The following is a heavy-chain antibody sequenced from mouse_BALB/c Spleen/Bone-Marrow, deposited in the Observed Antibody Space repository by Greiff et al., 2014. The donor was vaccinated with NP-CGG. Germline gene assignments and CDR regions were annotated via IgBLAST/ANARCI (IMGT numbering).Heavy chain of an antibody. V-gene: IGHV2-4*02. Sequence: QVQLKESGPGLVQPSQSLSITCTVSGFSLTSYGVHWVRQPPGKGLEWLGVIWSGGSTDYNAAFISRLSISKDNSKSQVFFKMNSLQAGDTAIYFCARNKATLYGTSSWFAYWGQGTLVSVSA. CDR1: GFSLTSYG. CDR2: IWSGGST. D-gene: IGHD1-1*01. J-gene: IGHJ3*01. CDR3: ARNKATLYGTSSWFAY.